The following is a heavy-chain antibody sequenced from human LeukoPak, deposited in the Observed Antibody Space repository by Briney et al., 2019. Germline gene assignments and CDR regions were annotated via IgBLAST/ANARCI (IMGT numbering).Heavy chain of an antibody. D-gene: IGHD6-19*01. CDR2: IYPADSDT. V-gene: IGHV5-51*01. J-gene: IGHJ4*02. CDR1: GYSFTSYW. Sequence: NRGEPLKISCKGSGYSFTSYWIGWVRQMPGKGLEWMGIIYPADSDTRYSPSFQGQVTISADKSISTAYLPWSSLKASDTAMYYXXXXXGXYSSXXLPYWGQGTLVTVSS. CDR3: XXXXGXYSSXXLPY.